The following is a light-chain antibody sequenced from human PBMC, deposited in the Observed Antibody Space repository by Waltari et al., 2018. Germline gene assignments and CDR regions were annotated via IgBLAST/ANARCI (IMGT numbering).Light chain of an antibody. Sequence: DIQLTQSPSFLSASVGDRVTLTCRASQGISSYLAWYQQKPGKAPKLLIYAASILQSGVPSRFSGSGSGTEFTLTISSLQPEDFATYYCQHLNNYPFTFGPGTKVDIK. CDR1: QGISSY. J-gene: IGKJ3*01. CDR3: QHLNNYPFT. V-gene: IGKV1-9*01. CDR2: AAS.